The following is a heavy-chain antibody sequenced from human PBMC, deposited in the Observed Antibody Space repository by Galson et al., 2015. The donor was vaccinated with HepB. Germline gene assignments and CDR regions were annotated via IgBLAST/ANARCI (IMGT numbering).Heavy chain of an antibody. V-gene: IGHV3-23*01. D-gene: IGHD2-2*01. Sequence: SLRLSCATAGITFSTYTLTWVRQAPGTGLDCVSTIRGSADTTYYADSVKGRFTISRDSSKNTLFLQMNSLRAEDTALYYCVKIYCSSTTCYDYWGQGTLVTVSS. J-gene: IGHJ4*02. CDR1: GITFSTYT. CDR3: VKIYCSSTTCYDY. CDR2: IRGSADTT.